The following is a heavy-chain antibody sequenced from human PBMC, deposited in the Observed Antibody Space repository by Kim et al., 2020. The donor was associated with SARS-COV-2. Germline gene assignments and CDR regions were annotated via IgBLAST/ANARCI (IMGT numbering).Heavy chain of an antibody. D-gene: IGHD6-6*01. CDR3: AKHRSSDRRGTFDY. J-gene: IGHJ4*02. V-gene: IGHV3-23*01. Sequence: AATVKGRFTFSRDNSKNTLSLQLNSLRVEDTAVYYCAKHRSSDRRGTFDYWGLGTVVTVSS.